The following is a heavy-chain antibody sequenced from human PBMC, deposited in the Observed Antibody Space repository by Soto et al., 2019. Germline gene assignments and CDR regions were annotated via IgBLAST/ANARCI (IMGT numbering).Heavy chain of an antibody. CDR3: ARGRELYCARDCQGNDY. J-gene: IGHJ4*02. V-gene: IGHV3-30-3*01. CDR2: ISYDGSNK. Sequence: QVQLVESGGGVVQPGRSLRLSCAASGFTFSSYAMHWVRQAPGKGLEWVAVISYDGSNKYYADSVKGRFTISRDNSKNTLYLQMNSLRAEDTAVYYCARGRELYCARDCQGNDYWGQGTLVTVSS. CDR1: GFTFSSYA. D-gene: IGHD2-21*02.